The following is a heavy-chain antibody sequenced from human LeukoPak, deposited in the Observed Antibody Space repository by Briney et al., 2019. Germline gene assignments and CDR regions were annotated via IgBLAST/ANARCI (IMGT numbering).Heavy chain of an antibody. Sequence: GSLRLSCAASGFTFSNVWMSWVRQPPGKGLEWIETFYYSGSTDYNPSLKSRVTISVDTSKNQLSLKLTSVTAADTAIYYCARDHYNESWFKYWGQGTLVTVSS. CDR2: FYYSGST. V-gene: IGHV4-59*12. CDR3: ARDHYNESWFKY. J-gene: IGHJ4*02. CDR1: GFTFSNVW. D-gene: IGHD1-26*01.